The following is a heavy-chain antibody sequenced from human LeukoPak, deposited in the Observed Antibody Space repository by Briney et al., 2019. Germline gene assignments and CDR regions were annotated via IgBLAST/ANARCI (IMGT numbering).Heavy chain of an antibody. D-gene: IGHD3-22*01. CDR1: GGTFSSYA. J-gene: IGHJ4*02. Sequence: SVEVSCKASGGTFSSYAISWVRQAPGQGLEWMGGIIPIFGTANYAQKFQGRVTITADESTSTAYMELSSLRSEDTAVYYCARGGYYDSSGYIQLDYWGQGTLVTVSS. CDR3: ARGGYYDSSGYIQLDY. CDR2: IIPIFGTA. V-gene: IGHV1-69*01.